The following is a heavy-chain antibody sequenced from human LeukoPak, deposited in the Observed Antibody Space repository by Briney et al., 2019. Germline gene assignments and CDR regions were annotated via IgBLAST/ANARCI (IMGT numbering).Heavy chain of an antibody. CDR3: ARARTTVTPYFYY. Sequence: PSETLSLTCTVSGGSISSYYWSWIRQPPGKGLEWIGFIYYRGSTNYYPSLKSRDTISVDTSKNQFSLKLSSVTAADTAVYYGARARTTVTPYFYYWGQGTLVTVSS. V-gene: IGHV4-59*01. D-gene: IGHD4-17*01. J-gene: IGHJ4*02. CDR1: GGSISSYY. CDR2: IYYRGST.